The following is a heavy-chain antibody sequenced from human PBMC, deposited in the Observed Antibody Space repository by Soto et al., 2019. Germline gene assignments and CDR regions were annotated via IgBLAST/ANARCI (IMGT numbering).Heavy chain of an antibody. Sequence: SSETPSLTRSFSWGSLNNNNHYWGWIRQPPGKGLEWIGNIFYRGSTYYNPSLKSRVTITADTSKNQFSLRLSSVTAADTALYFCARYYDTFDYWGQGTQVTVSS. CDR3: ARYYDTFDY. CDR2: IFYRGST. D-gene: IGHD3-9*01. J-gene: IGHJ4*02. V-gene: IGHV4-39*05. CDR1: WGSLNNNNHY.